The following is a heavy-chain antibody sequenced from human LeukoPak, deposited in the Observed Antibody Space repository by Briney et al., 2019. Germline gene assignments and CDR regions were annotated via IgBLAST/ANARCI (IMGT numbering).Heavy chain of an antibody. CDR1: GDSVSSNSAA. CDR3: ARGHEDSHYYYMDV. CDR2: TFYRSKWYN. Sequence: SQTLSLTCVISGDSVSSNSAAWNWIRQSPSRGLGWLGRTFYRSKWYNDYAVSVKSRITINGDTSKNQFSLQLNSVTPEDTAVYYCARGHEDSHYYYMDVWGKGTTVTVSS. J-gene: IGHJ6*03. D-gene: IGHD2-15*01. V-gene: IGHV6-1*01.